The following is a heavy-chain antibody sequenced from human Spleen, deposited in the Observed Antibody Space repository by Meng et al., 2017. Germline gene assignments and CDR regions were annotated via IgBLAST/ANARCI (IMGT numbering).Heavy chain of an antibody. CDR3: ARSYCSDGNCHQVFDY. CDR1: GGSISSTNW. D-gene: IGHD2-15*01. CDR2: IDHSDST. V-gene: IGHV4-4*02. Sequence: SETLSLTCTVSGGSISSTNWWNWVRQPPGKGLEWIGKIDHSDSTHYNPSLKSRVTISIVKSKNQFSLKLTSVTAADTAVYYCARSYCSDGNCHQVFDYWGQGTLVTVSS. J-gene: IGHJ4*02.